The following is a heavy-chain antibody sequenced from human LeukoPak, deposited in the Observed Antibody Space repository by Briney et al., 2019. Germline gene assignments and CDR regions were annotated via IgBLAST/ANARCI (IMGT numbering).Heavy chain of an antibody. CDR3: ARGAIRTDYYYDSSGYDPDAFDI. CDR1: GGSISSYY. J-gene: IGHJ3*02. Sequence: SETLSLTCTVSGGSISSYYWSWIRQPPEKGLEWIGYIYYSGSTNYNPSLKSRVTISVDTSKNQFSLKLSSVTAADTAVYYCARGAIRTDYYYDSSGYDPDAFDIWGQGTMVTVSS. D-gene: IGHD3-22*01. CDR2: IYYSGST. V-gene: IGHV4-59*01.